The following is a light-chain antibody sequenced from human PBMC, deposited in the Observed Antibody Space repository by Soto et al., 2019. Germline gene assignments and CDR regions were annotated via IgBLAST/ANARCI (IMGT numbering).Light chain of an antibody. CDR3: SSYGGSNPVV. J-gene: IGLJ2*01. V-gene: IGLV2-8*01. Sequence: QSALTQPPSASGSPGQSVTISCTGTSTDADNYNYVSWYQQYPGKAPKLIIYDVSERPSGVPDRFSGSKSGNTASLTVSGLQAEDEATYHCSSYGGSNPVVFGGGTKLTVL. CDR2: DVS. CDR1: STDADNYNY.